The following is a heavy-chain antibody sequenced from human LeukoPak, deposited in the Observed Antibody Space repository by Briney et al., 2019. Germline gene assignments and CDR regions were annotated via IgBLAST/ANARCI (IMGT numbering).Heavy chain of an antibody. CDR1: GGSISSGSYY. Sequence: SQTLSLTCTVCGGSISSGSYYWSWIRQPAGKGLEWLGRIYITGSTNCNPSLKSRVTMSVDTSKNQFSLKLSSVTAADTAVYYCATRTTEGWFDPWGQGTLVTVSS. J-gene: IGHJ5*02. CDR3: ATRTTEGWFDP. D-gene: IGHD4-17*01. CDR2: IYITGST. V-gene: IGHV4-61*02.